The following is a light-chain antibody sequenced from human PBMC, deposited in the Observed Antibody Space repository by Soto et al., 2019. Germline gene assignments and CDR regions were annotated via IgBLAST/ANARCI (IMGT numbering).Light chain of an antibody. CDR3: SAYTRSSTLTV. J-gene: IGLJ2*01. V-gene: IGLV2-14*01. CDR1: SSDVGGYNY. CDR2: DVS. Sequence: QSVLTQPASVSGSPGQSITISCTGTSSDVGGYNYVSWYQQHPGKAPKLMIYDVSNRPSGVSNRFSGSKSGNTASLTISWLPAEEEADYYCSAYTRSSTLTVFGGGTKLTV.